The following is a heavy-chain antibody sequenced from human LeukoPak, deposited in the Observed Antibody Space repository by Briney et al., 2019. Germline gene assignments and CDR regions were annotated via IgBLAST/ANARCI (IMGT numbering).Heavy chain of an antibody. CDR1: GGSISSSSFY. Sequence: SETLSLTCTVSGGSISSSSFYWGWNRQSPGKGLEWIGNIYYSGSTYYNPSLKSRVTMSVDTSKNQFSVKLSSVTAADTSVYYCARHGGGSYLYYIDYWGQGTLVTVSS. V-gene: IGHV4-39*01. CDR3: ARHGGGSYLYYIDY. J-gene: IGHJ4*02. D-gene: IGHD1-26*01. CDR2: IYYSGST.